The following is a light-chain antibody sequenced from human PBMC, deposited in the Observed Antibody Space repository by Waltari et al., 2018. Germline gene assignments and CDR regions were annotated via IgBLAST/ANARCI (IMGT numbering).Light chain of an antibody. V-gene: IGLV3-10*01. CDR3: YSPDGSDNHAPWV. J-gene: IGLJ3*02. CDR1: ALPQKY. CDR2: EDT. Sequence: SYELTQPPSVSVSPGQTARITCSGDALPQKYAYWYQQKSGQAPVRVIDEDTKRPSGIPERFSGSSSGKWVTLIISGAQVEDEADYYCYSPDGSDNHAPWVYGGGTKLTVL.